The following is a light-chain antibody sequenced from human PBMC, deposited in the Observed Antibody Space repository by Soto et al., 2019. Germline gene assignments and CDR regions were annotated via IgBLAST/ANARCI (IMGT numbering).Light chain of an antibody. Sequence: QSALTQPRSVSGSPGQSVTISCTGTSSDVGGYNYVSWYQQHPGKAPKLMIYDVSKRPSGVPDRFSGSKSGNTASLTISGVQAEEEADYYCCSYAGSYNWVFGGGTKVTVL. CDR2: DVS. CDR3: CSYAGSYNWV. J-gene: IGLJ3*02. CDR1: SSDVGGYNY. V-gene: IGLV2-11*01.